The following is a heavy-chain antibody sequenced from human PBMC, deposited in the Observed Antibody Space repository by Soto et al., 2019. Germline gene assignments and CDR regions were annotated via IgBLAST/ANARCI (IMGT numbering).Heavy chain of an antibody. Sequence: EVQMVESGGGLVQPGGSLRLSCAASGFIFSRFEMNWVRQAPGKGLEWVSYIGSDGTTIYYADSVKGRFTISRDNAKNSLYLQMNSLRAEDTAVYFCARDATFADYYGSETYYSFDYWGQGTLVTVSS. V-gene: IGHV3-48*03. CDR1: GFIFSRFE. CDR2: IGSDGTTI. J-gene: IGHJ4*02. D-gene: IGHD3-10*01. CDR3: ARDATFADYYGSETYYSFDY.